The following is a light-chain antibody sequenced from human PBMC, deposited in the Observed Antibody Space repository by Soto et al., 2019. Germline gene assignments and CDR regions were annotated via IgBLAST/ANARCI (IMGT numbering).Light chain of an antibody. CDR3: QQYDNFPYN. CDR1: QDISNY. V-gene: IGKV1-33*01. J-gene: IGKJ2*01. Sequence: DIQMTQSPSSLSASVGDRVTITCQASQDISNYLNWYQQKPGKAPNLLNYGASKVATGVPSRFSGSGAGTDFTFTISSLQPEDIATYYCQQYDNFPYNFGQGTKLEIK. CDR2: GAS.